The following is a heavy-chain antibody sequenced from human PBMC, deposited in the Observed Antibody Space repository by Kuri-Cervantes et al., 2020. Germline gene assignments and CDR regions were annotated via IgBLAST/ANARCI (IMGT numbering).Heavy chain of an antibody. J-gene: IGHJ4*02. CDR1: GFTFSSYW. CDR3: ALYDSSGCLDY. D-gene: IGHD3-22*01. Sequence: GESLKISCAASGFTFSSYWMSWVRQAPGKGLEWVGFIRRRAYGGTAEYAASVKGRFTVSRDDSRRTAYLQMSSLRSEDTAVYYCALYDSSGCLDYWGQGTLVTVSS. CDR2: IRRRAYGGTA. V-gene: IGHV3-49*04.